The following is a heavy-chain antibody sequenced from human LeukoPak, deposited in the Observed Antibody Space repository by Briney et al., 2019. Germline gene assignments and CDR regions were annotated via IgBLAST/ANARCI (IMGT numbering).Heavy chain of an antibody. J-gene: IGHJ6*02. CDR2: INSDGSST. V-gene: IGHV3-74*01. CDR3: ARSRDSSGPGVWGMDV. CDR1: GFTFSTYW. Sequence: GGSLRLSCAASGFTFSTYWIHWVRQAPGKGPVWVSRINSDGSSTSYADSVKGRFTISRDNAKNTLYLQMNSLRAEDTAVYYCARSRDSSGPGVWGMDVWGQGTTVTVSS. D-gene: IGHD6-19*01.